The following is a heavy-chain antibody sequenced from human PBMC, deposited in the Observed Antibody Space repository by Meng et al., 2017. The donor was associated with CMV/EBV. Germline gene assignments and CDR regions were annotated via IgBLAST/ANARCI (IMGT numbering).Heavy chain of an antibody. CDR1: GFTFSSYA. D-gene: IGHD3-22*01. Sequence: GGSLRLSCAASGFTFSSYAMSWVRQAPGKGLEWVSAISGSGGSTYYADSVKGRFTISRDNSKNTLYLQMNSLRAEDTAVYYCARSDSSGYYYFDYWGQGTLVTVSS. J-gene: IGHJ4*02. V-gene: IGHV3-23*01. CDR2: ISGSGGST. CDR3: ARSDSSGYYYFDY.